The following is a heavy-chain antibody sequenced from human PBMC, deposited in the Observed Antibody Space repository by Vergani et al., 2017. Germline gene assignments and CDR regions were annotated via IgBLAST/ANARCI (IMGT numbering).Heavy chain of an antibody. J-gene: IGHJ6*02. V-gene: IGHV1-69*01. D-gene: IGHD3-3*01. CDR1: GGTFSSYA. CDR3: AGGEITICGADYYYYGMDV. CDR2: IIPIFGTA. Sequence: QVQLVQSGAEVKKPGSSVKVSCKASGGTFSSYAISWVRQAPGQGLEWMGGIIPIFGTANYAQKFQGRVTITADEATSTAYMELSSLRSEDTAVYYCAGGEITICGADYYYYGMDVWGQGTTVTVSS.